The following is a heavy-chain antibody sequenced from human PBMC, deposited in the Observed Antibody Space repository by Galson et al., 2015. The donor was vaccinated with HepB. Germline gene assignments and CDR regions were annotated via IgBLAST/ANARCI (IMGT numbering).Heavy chain of an antibody. J-gene: IGHJ5*02. CDR2: INAGNGDT. V-gene: IGHV1-3*01. CDR1: GYTFTSYA. D-gene: IGHD2-2*01. Sequence: SVKVSCKASGYTFTSYAMHWVRQAPGQRLEWMGWINAGNGDTKYSQKFQGRVTITRDTSASTAYMELSSLRSEDTAVYYCARVHCSSTSCYAYNWFDPWGQGTLVTVSS. CDR3: ARVHCSSTSCYAYNWFDP.